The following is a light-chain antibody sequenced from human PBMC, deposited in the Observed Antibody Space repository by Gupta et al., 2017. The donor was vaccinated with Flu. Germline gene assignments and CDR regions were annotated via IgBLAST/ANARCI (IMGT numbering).Light chain of an antibody. Sequence: QSVLPHPPSVSGAPGQRVTISCTGSSSNIGAGYDVHWYQQLPGTAPKLLIYGNSNRPSGVPDRFSGSKSGTSASLAITGLQAEDEADYYCQSYDSSLSGFLYVFGTGTKVTVL. J-gene: IGLJ1*01. CDR3: QSYDSSLSGFLYV. CDR2: GNS. V-gene: IGLV1-40*01. CDR1: SSNIGAGYD.